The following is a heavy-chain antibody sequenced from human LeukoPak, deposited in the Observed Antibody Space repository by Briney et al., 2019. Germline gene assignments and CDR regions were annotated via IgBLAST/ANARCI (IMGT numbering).Heavy chain of an antibody. J-gene: IGHJ4*02. CDR3: ARVRKDDYVWGSYRPYYFDY. V-gene: IGHV4-30-4*01. CDR1: GVSISSGDYY. D-gene: IGHD3-16*02. CDR2: IYYSGST. Sequence: SETLSLTCTVSGVSISSGDYYWSWIRQPPGKGLEWIGYIYYSGSTYYNPSLKSRVTISVDTSKNQFSLKLSSVTAADTAVYYCARVRKDDYVWGSYRPYYFDYWGQGTLVTVSS.